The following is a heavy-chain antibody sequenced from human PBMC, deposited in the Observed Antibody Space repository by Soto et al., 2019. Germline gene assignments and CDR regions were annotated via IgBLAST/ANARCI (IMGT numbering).Heavy chain of an antibody. CDR2: ISYDGSNK. Sequence: GGSLRLSCAASGFTFSSYGMHWVRQAPGKGLEWVAVISYDGSNKYYADSVKGRFTISRDNSKNTLYLQMNSLRAEDTAVYYCANDIAAAGSRDYYYGMDVWGQGTTVTVSS. D-gene: IGHD6-13*01. V-gene: IGHV3-30*18. J-gene: IGHJ6*02. CDR1: GFTFSSYG. CDR3: ANDIAAAGSRDYYYGMDV.